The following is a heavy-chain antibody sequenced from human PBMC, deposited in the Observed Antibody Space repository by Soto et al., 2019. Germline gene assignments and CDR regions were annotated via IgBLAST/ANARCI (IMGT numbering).Heavy chain of an antibody. J-gene: IGHJ4*02. D-gene: IGHD1-26*01. CDR1: GYTFTSYA. V-gene: IGHV1-3*01. Sequence: QVQLVQSGAEVKKPGASVKVSCKASGYTFTSYAMHWVRQAPGQRLEWMGWINAGNGNTKYSQKFQGRVTITRDTSASTAYMELSSLRSEDTAVYYCARGRWSGWEPPLLYWGQGTLVTVSS. CDR3: ARGRWSGWEPPLLY. CDR2: INAGNGNT.